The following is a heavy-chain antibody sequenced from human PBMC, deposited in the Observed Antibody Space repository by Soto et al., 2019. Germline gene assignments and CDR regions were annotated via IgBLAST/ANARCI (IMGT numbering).Heavy chain of an antibody. V-gene: IGHV1-3*01. Sequence: GASVKVSCKASGYTFTSYAMHWVRQAPGQRLEWMGWINAGNGNTKYSQKFQGRVTTTRDTSASTAYMELSSLRSEDTAVYYCAREGGSYQSPNFDYWGQGTLVTVSS. D-gene: IGHD1-26*01. CDR2: INAGNGNT. J-gene: IGHJ4*02. CDR1: GYTFTSYA. CDR3: AREGGSYQSPNFDY.